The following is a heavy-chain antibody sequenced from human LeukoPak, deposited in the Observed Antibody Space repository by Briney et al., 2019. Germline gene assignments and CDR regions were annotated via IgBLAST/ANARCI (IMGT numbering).Heavy chain of an antibody. CDR1: GGSISSSNW. J-gene: IGHJ4*02. V-gene: IGHV4-4*02. Sequence: SETLSLTCAVSGGSISSSNWWSWVRQPPGKGLEWIGEIYHSGSTNYNPSLKSRVTISVDKSKNQFSLKLSSVTAADTAVYYCAREGYGPRGIFDYWGQGTLVTVSS. D-gene: IGHD5-12*01. CDR3: AREGYGPRGIFDY. CDR2: IYHSGST.